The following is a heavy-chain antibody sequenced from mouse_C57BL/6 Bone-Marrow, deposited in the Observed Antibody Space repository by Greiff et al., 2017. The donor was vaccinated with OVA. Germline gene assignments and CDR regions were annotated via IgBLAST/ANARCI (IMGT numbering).Heavy chain of an antibody. CDR3: TRDYYGPYDWYFDV. D-gene: IGHD1-1*01. J-gene: IGHJ1*03. Sequence: EVQVVESGEGLVKPGGSLKLSCAASGFTFSSYAMSWVRQTPEKRLEWVAYISSGGDYIYYAETVKGRFTISRDNARNTLYLQMSRLTSEDTAMYYCTRDYYGPYDWYFDVWGTGTTVTVSS. CDR1: GFTFSSYA. V-gene: IGHV5-9-1*02. CDR2: ISSGGDYI.